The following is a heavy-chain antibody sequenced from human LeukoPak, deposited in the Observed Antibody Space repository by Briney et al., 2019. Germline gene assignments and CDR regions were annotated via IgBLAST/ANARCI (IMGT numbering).Heavy chain of an antibody. CDR1: GFTFSSSG. CDR3: AKAYDSSPAEY. D-gene: IGHD3-22*01. V-gene: IGHV3-23*01. CDR2: ITSGGNT. J-gene: IGHJ4*02. Sequence: PGGSLRLSCAGSGFTFSSSGMSWVRQAPGQGLEWVSGITSGGNTYYADSVKGRFTVSRDNSKNTLFLRMNSLRAEDTALYYCAKAYDSSPAEYWGQGTLVTVSS.